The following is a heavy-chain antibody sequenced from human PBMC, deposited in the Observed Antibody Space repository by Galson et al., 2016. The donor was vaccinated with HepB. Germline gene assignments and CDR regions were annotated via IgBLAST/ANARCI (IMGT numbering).Heavy chain of an antibody. Sequence: SETLSLTCTVSSGSISSYHWAWIRQPPGRGLEWIGSIYSNEDTFYNPSLKSRVTISVDTPKNQFSLRLDSVTAAATGLYYCATGIVVAGKYYYPYMDVWGKGTTVTVSS. V-gene: IGHV4-39*01. CDR1: SGSISSYH. D-gene: IGHD6-19*01. CDR2: IYSNEDT. J-gene: IGHJ6*03. CDR3: ATGIVVAGKYYYPYMDV.